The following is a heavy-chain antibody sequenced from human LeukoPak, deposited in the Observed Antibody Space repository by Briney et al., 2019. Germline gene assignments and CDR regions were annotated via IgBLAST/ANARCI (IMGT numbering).Heavy chain of an antibody. CDR3: AKEVDVVVPAATHFDY. V-gene: IGHV3-30*02. J-gene: IGHJ4*02. Sequence: GGSLRLSCAASGFTFSSYGMHWVRQAPGKGLEWVAFIRYDGSNKYYADSVKGRFTISRDNSKNTLYLQMNSLRAEDTAVYYCAKEVDVVVPAATHFDYWGQGTLVTVPS. CDR2: IRYDGSNK. D-gene: IGHD2-2*01. CDR1: GFTFSSYG.